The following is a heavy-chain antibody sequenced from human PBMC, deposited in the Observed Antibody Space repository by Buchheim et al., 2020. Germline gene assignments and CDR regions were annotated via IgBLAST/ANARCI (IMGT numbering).Heavy chain of an antibody. CDR1: GFTFSSYA. CDR3: AKDLFYRYYDFWSGYYDYYYYYGMDV. V-gene: IGHV3-23*01. CDR2: ISGSGGST. Sequence: EVQLLESGGGLVQPGGSLRLSCAASGFTFSSYAMSWVRQAPGKGLEWVSAISGSGGSTYYADSVKGRFTISRDNSKNTLYLQMNSLRAEDTAVYYCAKDLFYRYYDFWSGYYDYYYYYGMDVWGQGTT. J-gene: IGHJ6*02. D-gene: IGHD3-3*01.